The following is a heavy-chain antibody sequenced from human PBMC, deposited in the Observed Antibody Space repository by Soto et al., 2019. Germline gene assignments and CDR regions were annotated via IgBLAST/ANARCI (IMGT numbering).Heavy chain of an antibody. CDR2: IIPIFGTA. D-gene: IGHD6-13*01. CDR1: GGTFSSYA. J-gene: IGHJ6*02. CDR3: ARKPFRPLTAADYYYYYGLDV. V-gene: IGHV1-69*01. Sequence: QVQLVQSGAEVKKPGSSVKVSCKASGGTFSSYAISWVRQAPGQGLEWMGGIIPIFGTANYAQKFQGRVTITADESTSIAYMELSSLRSEDTAVYYCARKPFRPLTAADYYYYYGLDVWGQGTTVTVSS.